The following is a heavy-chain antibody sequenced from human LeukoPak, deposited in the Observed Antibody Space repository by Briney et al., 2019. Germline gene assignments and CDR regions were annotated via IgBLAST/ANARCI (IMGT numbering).Heavy chain of an antibody. CDR2: IKEDGSEK. CDR3: ASGSGWTFEY. Sequence: GGPLGLPFAAPGFHFLTRWMTWARRPPGRGWEWVAIIKEDGSEKLYVDSVKGRFTISRDNAKNSLYLQMDNLRAEDTAVYYCASGSGWTFEYWGQGTQVTVSS. D-gene: IGHD6-19*01. J-gene: IGHJ4*02. CDR1: GFHFLTRW. V-gene: IGHV3-7*01.